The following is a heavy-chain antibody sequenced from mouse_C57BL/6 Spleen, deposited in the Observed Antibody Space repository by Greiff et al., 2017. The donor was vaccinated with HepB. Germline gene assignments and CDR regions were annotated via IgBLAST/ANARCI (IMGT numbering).Heavy chain of an antibody. Sequence: VQGVESGAELVRPGTSVKVSCKASGYAFTNYLIEWVKQRPGQGLEWIGVINPGSGGTNYNEKFKGKATLTADISSSTAYMQLSSLTSEDSAVYFCARSSDYRFAYWGQGTLVTVSA. CDR1: GYAFTNYL. CDR2: INPGSGGT. J-gene: IGHJ3*01. CDR3: ARSSDYRFAY. V-gene: IGHV1-54*01. D-gene: IGHD2-4*01.